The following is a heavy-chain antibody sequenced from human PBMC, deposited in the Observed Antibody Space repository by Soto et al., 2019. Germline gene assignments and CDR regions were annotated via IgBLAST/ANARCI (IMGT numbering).Heavy chain of an antibody. CDR2: INAGSGNT. Sequence: ASVKVSCKASGYTSTNYGMHWVRQAPGQRLEWMGWINAGSGNTKYSQKLQGRVTMTRDTSTSTAYMELRSLRSDDTAVYYCARGIGITGTTSHDYWGQGTLVTVSS. CDR1: GYTSTNYG. J-gene: IGHJ4*02. V-gene: IGHV1-3*01. D-gene: IGHD1-20*01. CDR3: ARGIGITGTTSHDY.